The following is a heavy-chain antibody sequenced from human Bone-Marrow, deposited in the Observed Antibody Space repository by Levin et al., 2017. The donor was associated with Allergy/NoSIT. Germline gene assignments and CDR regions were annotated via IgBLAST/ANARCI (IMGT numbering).Heavy chain of an antibody. CDR1: GFTFSSYW. Sequence: GGSLRLSCAASGFTFSSYWMHWVRQAPGKGLVWVSRIDSDGSGTGYADSVKGRFTISRDNAKNTLYLQMNSLRAEDTAVYYCARMDYYYDSSSYYDELDYWGQGTLVTVSS. J-gene: IGHJ4*02. CDR3: ARMDYYYDSSSYYDELDY. V-gene: IGHV3-74*01. CDR2: IDSDGSGT. D-gene: IGHD3-22*01.